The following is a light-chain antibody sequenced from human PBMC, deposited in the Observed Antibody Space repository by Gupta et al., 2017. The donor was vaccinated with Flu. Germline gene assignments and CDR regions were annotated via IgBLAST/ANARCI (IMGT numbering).Light chain of an antibody. CDR2: EVS. V-gene: IGLV2-14*01. CDR3: SSYTSSITRV. Sequence: QSALTQPASVSGSPGPSITISCTGTSSDVGGYNYVSWYQQHPGKAPKLMIYEVSKRPAGVANRFSGSKSGNTASLTISGRQAEDEADYYCSSYTSSITRVFGGGTKLTVL. J-gene: IGLJ3*02. CDR1: SSDVGGYNY.